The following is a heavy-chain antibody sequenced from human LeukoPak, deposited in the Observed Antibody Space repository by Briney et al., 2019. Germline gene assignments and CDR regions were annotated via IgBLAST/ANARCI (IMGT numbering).Heavy chain of an antibody. CDR1: GGSISSYY. CDR3: ARLVGTYCSSTTCYARSYFDY. CDR2: IYYSGST. J-gene: IGHJ4*02. D-gene: IGHD2-2*01. Sequence: SETLSLTCTVSGGSISSYYWSWIRQPPGKGLEWIGYIYYSGSTSYKPSLKSRVTISVDTSKNQFSLRLSSVTAADTAVYYCARLVGTYCSSTTCYARSYFDYWGQGTLVTVSS. V-gene: IGHV4-59*08.